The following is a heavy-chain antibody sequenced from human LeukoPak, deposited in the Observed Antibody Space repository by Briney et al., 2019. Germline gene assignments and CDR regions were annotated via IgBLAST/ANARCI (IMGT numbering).Heavy chain of an antibody. CDR2: SYYSGST. V-gene: IGHV4-39*07. CDR1: GGTISSGNYC. Sequence: PSETLSLTCSVSGGTISSGNYCGGWIRQPPGKGLEWIGNSYYSGSTHYNPSLKSRVTISVDTSKNQFSLKLISVTAADTAVYYCAREPYCYDTTTGPYGTFDIWGQGTMVTVSS. D-gene: IGHD2/OR15-2a*01. CDR3: AREPYCYDTTTGPYGTFDI. J-gene: IGHJ3*02.